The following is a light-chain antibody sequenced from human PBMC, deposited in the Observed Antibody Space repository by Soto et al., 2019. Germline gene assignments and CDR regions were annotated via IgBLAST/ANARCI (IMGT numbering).Light chain of an antibody. CDR3: QQVNSYPLMT. CDR1: QGISSY. J-gene: IGKJ5*01. V-gene: IGKV1-9*01. CDR2: AAS. Sequence: IQLTQSPSCLSASVEDRVTITCRASQGISSYLAWYQQKPGKAPKLLIYAASTLQSGVPSRFSGSGSGTDFTLTISSLQPEDFATYYCQQVNSYPLMTFGQGTRLEIK.